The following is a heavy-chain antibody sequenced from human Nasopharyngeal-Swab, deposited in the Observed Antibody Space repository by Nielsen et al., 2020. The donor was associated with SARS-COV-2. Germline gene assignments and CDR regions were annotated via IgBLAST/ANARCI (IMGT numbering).Heavy chain of an antibody. CDR1: VFTFSSYA. CDR3: AKGPLRTTVPDYFDY. J-gene: IGHJ4*02. V-gene: IGHV3-23*01. Sequence: GGSLRLSCAASVFTFSSYAMSWVRQAPGKGLEWVSGISGSGGSTYYADSVKGRFTISRDNSKSTLYLQMNSLRAEDTAVYYCAKGPLRTTVPDYFDYWGQGTLVTVSS. CDR2: ISGSGGST. D-gene: IGHD4-17*01.